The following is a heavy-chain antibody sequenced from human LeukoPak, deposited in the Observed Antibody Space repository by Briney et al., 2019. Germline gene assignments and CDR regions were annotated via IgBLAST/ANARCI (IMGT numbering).Heavy chain of an antibody. CDR2: VYDTD. V-gene: IGHV4-39*07. CDR3: ASGVATIGGDY. J-gene: IGHJ4*02. D-gene: IGHD5-12*01. CDR1: GASIASSSFY. Sequence: PSETLSLTCSVSGASIASSSFYWSWLRQPPGKGLELIGNVYDTDLHNPSLKSRVAISVDKSKNQFSLKLSSVTAADTAVYYCASGVATIGGDYWGQGTLVTVSS.